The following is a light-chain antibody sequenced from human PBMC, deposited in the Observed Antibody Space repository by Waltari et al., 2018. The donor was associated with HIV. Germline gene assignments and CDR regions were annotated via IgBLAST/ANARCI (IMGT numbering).Light chain of an antibody. V-gene: IGLV2-8*01. Sequence: QSALTQPPSASGSAGQSVTISCTGTSSDVGGYNYVSWYQQHPGKAPKLMIFEVSNRPSGVPDRFSGSKAGNTASLTGSGLQAEDEADYFCSSYAGSNNWVFGGGTKLTVL. CDR3: SSYAGSNNWV. CDR2: EVS. CDR1: SSDVGGYNY. J-gene: IGLJ2*01.